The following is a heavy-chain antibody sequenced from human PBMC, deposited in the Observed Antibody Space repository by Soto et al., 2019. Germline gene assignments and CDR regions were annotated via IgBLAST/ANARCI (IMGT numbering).Heavy chain of an antibody. CDR2: INYSGST. J-gene: IGHJ4*02. Sequence: SETLSLTCTVSGGSISSGTYYWSWIRQHPEKGLEWIGYINYSGSTHSNPSLKSRVTISVDTSKNQFSLKLSSVTAADTAVYYCARVPAADSSGYYYFDYRGQGTLVTVSS. V-gene: IGHV4-31*03. CDR1: GGSISSGTYY. CDR3: ARVPAADSSGYYYFDY. D-gene: IGHD3-22*01.